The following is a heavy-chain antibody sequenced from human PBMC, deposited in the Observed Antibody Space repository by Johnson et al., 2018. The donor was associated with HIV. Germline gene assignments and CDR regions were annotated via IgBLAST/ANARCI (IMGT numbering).Heavy chain of an antibody. CDR1: GFTFSNYA. V-gene: IGHV3-30*04. CDR2: VSYDGSNT. Sequence: QVQLVESGGGVVQPGRSLRLSCAASGFTFSNYAMHWVRQAPGKGLEWVAVVSYDGSNTYYADAVKGRFTISRDNRKNSLYLQMNRLRPEDTALYYCAKDPPGSWGQGTMVTVSS. J-gene: IGHJ3*01. CDR3: AKDPPGS. D-gene: IGHD1-26*01.